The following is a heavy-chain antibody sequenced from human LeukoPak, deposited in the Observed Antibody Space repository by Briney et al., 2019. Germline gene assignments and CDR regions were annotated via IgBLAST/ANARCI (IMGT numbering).Heavy chain of an antibody. CDR2: ISAYNGNT. J-gene: IGHJ5*02. CDR3: ARSTYYYDSCGYYGP. V-gene: IGHV1-18*01. D-gene: IGHD3-22*01. Sequence: ASVKVSCKASGYTFTSYGISWVRQAPGQGLEWMGWISAYNGNTNYAQKLQGRITMTTDTSTSTAYMELRSLRSDDTAVYYCARSTYYYDSCGYYGPWGQGTLVTVSS. CDR1: GYTFTSYG.